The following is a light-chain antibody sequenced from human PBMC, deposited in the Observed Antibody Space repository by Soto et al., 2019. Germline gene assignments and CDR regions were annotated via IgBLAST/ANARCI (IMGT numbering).Light chain of an antibody. Sequence: EIVLTQSPGTLSLSPGETATPSCRASQSVRRYYLAWFQQKPGQAPRLLIYGASSRATGIPDRFSGSGSGTDFTLTISRLEAEDSAVYYCQQYAAAPRTFGQGTKVYIK. V-gene: IGKV3-20*01. J-gene: IGKJ1*01. CDR3: QQYAAAPRT. CDR1: QSVRRYY. CDR2: GAS.